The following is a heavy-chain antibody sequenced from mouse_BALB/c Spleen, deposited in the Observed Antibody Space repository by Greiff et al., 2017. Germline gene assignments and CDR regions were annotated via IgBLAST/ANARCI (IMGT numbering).Heavy chain of an antibody. Sequence: QVQLQQSGAELAKPGASVKMSGKASGYTFTSYWMHWVKQRPGQGLEWIGYINPSTGYTEYNQKFKDKATLTADKSSSTAYMQLSSLTSEDSAVYYCARGGWFPYYFDYWGQGTTLTVSS. J-gene: IGHJ2*01. CDR1: GYTFTSYW. CDR3: ARGGWFPYYFDY. V-gene: IGHV1-7*01. D-gene: IGHD2-3*01. CDR2: INPSTGYT.